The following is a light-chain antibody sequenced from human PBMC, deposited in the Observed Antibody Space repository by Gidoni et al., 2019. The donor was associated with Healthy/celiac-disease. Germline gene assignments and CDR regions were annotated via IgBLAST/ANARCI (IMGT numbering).Light chain of an antibody. Sequence: DIVMTQSPDSLAVSLGERATIHCKSSQSVLYSSNNKNYLAWYQQKPGQPPKLLIYWASTRESGVPDRFSGSGSGTDFTLTISSLRAEDVAVYYCQQYYSTPTFGQGTKVEIK. J-gene: IGKJ1*01. CDR3: QQYYSTPT. V-gene: IGKV4-1*01. CDR2: WAS. CDR1: QSVLYSSNNKNY.